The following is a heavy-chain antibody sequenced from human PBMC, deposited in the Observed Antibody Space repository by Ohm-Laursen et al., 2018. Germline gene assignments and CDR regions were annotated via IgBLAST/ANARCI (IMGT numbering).Heavy chain of an antibody. Sequence: SDTLSLTCTVSGGSFNDNYWNWIRQPPGKGLEWIGYFYYSASTNYNPSLKSRVTISLDTSKDQFSLKLSSVTAADTAVYYCARETIFGPSGGMDVWGQGTTVTVSS. D-gene: IGHD3-3*01. CDR1: GGSFNDNY. J-gene: IGHJ6*02. CDR2: FYYSAST. CDR3: ARETIFGPSGGMDV. V-gene: IGHV4-59*01.